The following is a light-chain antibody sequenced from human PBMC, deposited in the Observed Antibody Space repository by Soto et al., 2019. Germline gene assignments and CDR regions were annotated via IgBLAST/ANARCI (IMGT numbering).Light chain of an antibody. Sequence: DIQMTQSPSTLSASVGVGVTSTCRASQSISSWLAWYQQKPGKAPKLLIYKASSLESGVPSRFSGSGSGTEYYLISSSLRPDDFATYHCQLYNSYSRTCGQGTKVDI. CDR2: KAS. V-gene: IGKV1-5*03. J-gene: IGKJ1*01. CDR3: QLYNSYSRT. CDR1: QSISSW.